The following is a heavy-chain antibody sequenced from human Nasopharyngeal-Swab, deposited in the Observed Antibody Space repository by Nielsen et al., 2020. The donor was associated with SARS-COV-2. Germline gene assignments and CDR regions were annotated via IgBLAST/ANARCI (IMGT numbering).Heavy chain of an antibody. Sequence: GGSLRLSCAASGFTFSSYWMSWVRQAPGKGLEWVAYIEEDGSEKYFVDSVKGRFTISRDNAKNSLYLQMNSLRAEDTAVYYCARDYTRFDYWGQGTLVTVSS. CDR2: IEEDGSEK. D-gene: IGHD3-16*01. J-gene: IGHJ4*02. V-gene: IGHV3-7*05. CDR1: GFTFSSYW. CDR3: ARDYTRFDY.